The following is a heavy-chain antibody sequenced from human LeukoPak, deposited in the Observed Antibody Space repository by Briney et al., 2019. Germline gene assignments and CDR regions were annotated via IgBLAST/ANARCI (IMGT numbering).Heavy chain of an antibody. D-gene: IGHD6-19*01. Sequence: GGSLRLSCAASGFTFSSDWMHWVRQAPGKGLVCVSYINGDGSSTNYADSVRGRFTISRDNAKKTLYLQMNSLRAEDTAVYYCVRDRGVEVADVLWGQETVDTVSS. V-gene: IGHV3-74*01. CDR2: INGDGSST. CDR3: VRDRGVEVADVL. CDR1: GFTFSSDW. J-gene: IGHJ4*02.